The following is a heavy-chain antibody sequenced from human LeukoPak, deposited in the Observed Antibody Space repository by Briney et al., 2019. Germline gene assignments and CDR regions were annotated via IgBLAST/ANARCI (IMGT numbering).Heavy chain of an antibody. D-gene: IGHD6-13*01. V-gene: IGHV4-59*01. CDR3: ARDRVGQQLAGRKYYYYYMDV. J-gene: IGHJ6*03. CDR1: GDSISTYY. CDR2: MYYSGST. Sequence: SETLSLTCTVSGDSISTYYWSWIRQPPGKGLEWIGYMYYSGSTNYNPSLKSRVTTSVDMSKNQVSLKLSSVTAADTAVYYCARDRVGQQLAGRKYYYYYMDVWGKGTTVTISS.